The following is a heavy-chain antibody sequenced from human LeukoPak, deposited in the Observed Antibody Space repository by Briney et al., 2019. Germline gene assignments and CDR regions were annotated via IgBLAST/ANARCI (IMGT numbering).Heavy chain of an antibody. J-gene: IGHJ4*02. Sequence: GGSLRLSCAASGFTFSSYGMHWVRQAPGKGLEWVAVISYDGSNKYYADSVKGRFTISRDDSKNTLYLQMNSLRAEDTAVYYCAKDLSSSLDYWGQGTLVTVSS. V-gene: IGHV3-30*18. CDR1: GFTFSSYG. CDR2: ISYDGSNK. D-gene: IGHD6-6*01. CDR3: AKDLSSSLDY.